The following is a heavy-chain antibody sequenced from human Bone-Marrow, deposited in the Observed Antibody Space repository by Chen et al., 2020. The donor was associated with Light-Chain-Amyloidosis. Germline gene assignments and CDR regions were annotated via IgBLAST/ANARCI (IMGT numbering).Heavy chain of an antibody. CDR1: NGAFGDDY. CDR3: ARYEPHFSDSIISGYTA. Sequence: QVELQQWGAGLLKPSETLSLTCGIHNGAFGDDYWTWIRQPPGKGLQWIAEINHSGSANYNSSLKSRTTISVDKSKNQFSLRLNSVTAADTAVYYCARYEPHFSDSIISGYTAWGQGTSVTVSS. D-gene: IGHD5-12*01. CDR2: INHSGSA. V-gene: IGHV4-34*01. J-gene: IGHJ5*02.